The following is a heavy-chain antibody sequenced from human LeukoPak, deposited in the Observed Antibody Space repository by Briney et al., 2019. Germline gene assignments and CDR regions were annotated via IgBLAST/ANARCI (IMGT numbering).Heavy chain of an antibody. CDR2: INPSGGST. Sequence: ASVKVSCKASGYTFTSYFIHWVRQAPGQGLEWMGIINPSGGSTGYPQKFQGRVTMTRDTSTSTVYMELSSLRSEDAAVYYCARDQGLTAPPPYGLDVWGQGTTVIVSS. D-gene: IGHD5-18*01. V-gene: IGHV1-46*01. CDR1: GYTFTSYF. J-gene: IGHJ6*02. CDR3: ARDQGLTAPPPYGLDV.